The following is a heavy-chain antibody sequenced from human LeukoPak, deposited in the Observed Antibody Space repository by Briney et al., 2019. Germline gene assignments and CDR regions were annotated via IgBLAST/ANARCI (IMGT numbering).Heavy chain of an antibody. J-gene: IGHJ4*02. CDR3: VRERVITATTIPFDF. CDR1: GFTFSSYS. Sequence: VGSLRLSCAASGFTFSSYSMNWVRQAPGKGLEWVSYITSSSTTIYYADSVKGRFTISRDNPKNSLYLQMNSLRAEDTAVYYCVRERVITATTIPFDFWGKGTMVTVSS. D-gene: IGHD1-20*01. V-gene: IGHV3-48*04. CDR2: ITSSSTTI.